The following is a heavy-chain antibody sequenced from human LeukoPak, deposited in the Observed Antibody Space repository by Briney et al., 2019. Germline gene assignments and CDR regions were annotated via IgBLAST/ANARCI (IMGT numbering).Heavy chain of an antibody. D-gene: IGHD5-18*01. V-gene: IGHV3-21*01. CDR1: GFTFSAYA. CDR3: ASLQLWSY. CDR2: ISSSSSYI. J-gene: IGHJ4*02. Sequence: GGSLRLSCEASGFTFSAYAMTWVRQAPGKGLEWVSSISSSSSYIYYADSVKGRFTISRDNAKNSLYLQMNSLRAEDTAVYYCASLQLWSYWGQGTLVTVSS.